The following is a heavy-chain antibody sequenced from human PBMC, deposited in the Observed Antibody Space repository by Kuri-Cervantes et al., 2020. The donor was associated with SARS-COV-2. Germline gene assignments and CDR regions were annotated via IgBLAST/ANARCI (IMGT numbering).Heavy chain of an antibody. Sequence: LSLTCAASGFTFSSYEMNWVRQAPGKGLEWVSYISSSGSTIYYADSVKGRFTISRDNAKNSLYLQMNSLRAEDTAVYYCARDSPLVGATWNYFDYWGQGTLVTVSS. D-gene: IGHD1-26*01. V-gene: IGHV3-48*03. CDR2: ISSSGSTI. J-gene: IGHJ4*02. CDR1: GFTFSSYE. CDR3: ARDSPLVGATWNYFDY.